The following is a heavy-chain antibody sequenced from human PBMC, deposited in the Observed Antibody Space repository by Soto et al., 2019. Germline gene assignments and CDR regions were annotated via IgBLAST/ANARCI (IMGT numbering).Heavy chain of an antibody. D-gene: IGHD2-15*01. CDR2: ISYDGSNK. Sequence: QVQLVESGGGVVQPGRSLRLSCAASGFTFSSYAMHWVRQAPGKGLEWVAVISYDGSNKYYADSVKDRFTISRDNSKNTLYLQMNSLRVEDTAVYYCARGGVVVVAANYFDYWGQGTLVTVSS. CDR3: ARGGVVVVAANYFDY. CDR1: GFTFSSYA. V-gene: IGHV3-30-3*01. J-gene: IGHJ4*02.